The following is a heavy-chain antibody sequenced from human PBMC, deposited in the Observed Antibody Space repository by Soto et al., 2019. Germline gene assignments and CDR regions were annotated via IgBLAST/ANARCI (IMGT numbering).Heavy chain of an antibody. CDR1: GFTFSSYW. V-gene: IGHV3-74*01. CDR2: INSDGSST. CDR3: ARKYNYESSGYYY. D-gene: IGHD3-22*01. Sequence: EVQLVESGGGLVQPGGSLRLSCADSGFTFSSYWMHWVRQAPGKGLVWVSRINSDGSSTNYADSVKGRFTISRDNAKNALYLQMNSLRVEDTAVYYCARKYNYESSGYYYWGQGTLVTVSS. J-gene: IGHJ4*02.